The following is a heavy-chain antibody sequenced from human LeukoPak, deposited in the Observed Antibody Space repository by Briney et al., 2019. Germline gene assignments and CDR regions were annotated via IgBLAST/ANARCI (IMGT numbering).Heavy chain of an antibody. D-gene: IGHD6-25*01. Sequence: PSETLSLTCAVYGGSFSGYYWSWIRQPPGKGLEWIGEINHSGSTNYNPSLKSRVTISVDTSKNQFSLKLSSVTAADTAVYYCASSARLYYYYMDVWGKGTTVTISS. CDR3: ASSARLYYYYMDV. CDR2: INHSGST. CDR1: GGSFSGYY. V-gene: IGHV4-34*01. J-gene: IGHJ6*03.